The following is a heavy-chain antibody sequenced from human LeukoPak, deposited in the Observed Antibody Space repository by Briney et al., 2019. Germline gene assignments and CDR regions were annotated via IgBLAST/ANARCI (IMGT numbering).Heavy chain of an antibody. CDR1: GFTFSSYS. V-gene: IGHV3-21*01. J-gene: IGHJ4*02. Sequence: GGSLRLSCAASGFTFSSYSMNWVRQAPGKGLEWVSSISSSSSYIYYADSVKGRFTISRDNAKNSLYLQMNSLRAEDTAVYYCAREGSSGYHHFDYWGQGTLVTVSS. CDR2: ISSSSSYI. D-gene: IGHD5-12*01. CDR3: AREGSSGYHHFDY.